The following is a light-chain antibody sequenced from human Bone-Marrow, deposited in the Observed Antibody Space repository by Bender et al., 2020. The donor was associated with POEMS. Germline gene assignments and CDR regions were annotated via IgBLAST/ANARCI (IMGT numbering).Light chain of an antibody. Sequence: QSVLTQPPSASGTPGQRVTISCSGGSSNIGAHAVNWYQHLPGTAPKLLIYSSYRRPSEVPDRFPGSRSGTSASLAISGLQSEDEADYYYAVWDDSLNGWVFGGGTKLTVL. J-gene: IGLJ3*02. V-gene: IGLV1-44*01. CDR1: SSNIGAHA. CDR3: AVWDDSLNGWV. CDR2: SSY.